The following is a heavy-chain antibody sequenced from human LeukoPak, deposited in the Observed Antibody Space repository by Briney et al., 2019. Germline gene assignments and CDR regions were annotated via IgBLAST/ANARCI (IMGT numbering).Heavy chain of an antibody. CDR1: GFTFSSYA. CDR3: AKVAPAYYYDSSGYYHDY. V-gene: IGHV3-23*01. J-gene: IGHJ4*02. Sequence: AESLTLSCAASGFTFSSYAMSWVRQAPGKGLEWVSAISDSGGSTYYADYVKGRFTISRDNSKNTLYLQMNSLRAEDTAVYYCAKVAPAYYYDSSGYYHDYWGKGTLVTVSS. CDR2: ISDSGGST. D-gene: IGHD3-22*01.